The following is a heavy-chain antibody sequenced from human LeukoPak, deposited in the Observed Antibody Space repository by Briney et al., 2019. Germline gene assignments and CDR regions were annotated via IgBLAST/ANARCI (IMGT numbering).Heavy chain of an antibody. CDR1: GGTFSSYA. CDR3: ARGYSSGWFDY. V-gene: IGHV1-2*02. Sequence: ASVKVSCKASGGTFSSYAISWVRQAPGQGLEWMGWINPNSGGTNYAQKFQGRVTMTRDTSISTAYMELSRLRSDDTAVYYCARGYSSGWFDYWGQGTLVTVSS. D-gene: IGHD6-19*01. CDR2: INPNSGGT. J-gene: IGHJ4*02.